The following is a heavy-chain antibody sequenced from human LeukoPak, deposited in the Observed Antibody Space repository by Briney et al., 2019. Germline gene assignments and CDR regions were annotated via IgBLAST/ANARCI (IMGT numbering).Heavy chain of an antibody. Sequence: GASVKVSCKTSGYTFTGYFIHWVRQAPGQGLEWMGWINPNSGGTKYAQKFQGRVTMARDTSISTAYMELSRLRSDDTAVYYCARDGGYSGYDLWSTREYYFDQWGQGTLVTVSS. CDR2: INPNSGGT. CDR3: ARDGGYSGYDLWSTREYYFDQ. D-gene: IGHD5-12*01. J-gene: IGHJ4*02. CDR1: GYTFTGYF. V-gene: IGHV1-2*02.